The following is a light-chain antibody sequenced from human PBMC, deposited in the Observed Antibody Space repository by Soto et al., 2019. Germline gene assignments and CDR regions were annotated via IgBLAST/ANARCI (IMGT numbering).Light chain of an antibody. CDR3: SSYTSSSARLVV. J-gene: IGLJ2*01. CDR1: SSDVGGYNY. Sequence: QSALTQPASVSGSPGQSITISCTGTSSDVGGYNYVSWYQQHPGKAPKLMIYDVSYRPSGVSNRFSGSKSGNTASLTISGLQAEDEAYYYCSSYTSSSARLVVFGGGTKVTVL. CDR2: DVS. V-gene: IGLV2-14*01.